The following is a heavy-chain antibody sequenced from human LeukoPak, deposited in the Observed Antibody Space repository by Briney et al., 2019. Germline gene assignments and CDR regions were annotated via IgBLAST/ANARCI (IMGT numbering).Heavy chain of an antibody. CDR2: ISSSSSYI. CDR3: AREFTGHDILTGYYSEAFDI. V-gene: IGHV3-21*01. D-gene: IGHD3-9*01. Sequence: GGSLRLSCAASGFTFSSYSMNWVRQAPGRGLEWVSSISSSSSYIYYADSVKGRFTISRDKAKNSLYLQMNSLRAEDTAVYYCAREFTGHDILTGYYSEAFDIWGQGTMVTVSS. J-gene: IGHJ3*02. CDR1: GFTFSSYS.